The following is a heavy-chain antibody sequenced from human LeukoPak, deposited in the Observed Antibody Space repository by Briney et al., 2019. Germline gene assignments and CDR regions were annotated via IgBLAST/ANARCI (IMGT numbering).Heavy chain of an antibody. D-gene: IGHD1-26*01. CDR2: IYYSGST. Sequence: PSETLSLTCTVSGGSISSHYWSWIRQPPGKGLEWIGYIYYSGSTNYNPSLKSRVTISVDTSKNQFSLKLSSVTAADTAVYYCARDVGATPGYFDYWGQGTLVTVSS. CDR1: GGSISSHY. J-gene: IGHJ4*02. V-gene: IGHV4-59*11. CDR3: ARDVGATPGYFDY.